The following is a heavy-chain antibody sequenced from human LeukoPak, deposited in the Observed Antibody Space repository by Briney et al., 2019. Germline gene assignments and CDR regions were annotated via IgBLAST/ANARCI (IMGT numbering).Heavy chain of an antibody. CDR2: ISPYNGNT. J-gene: IGHJ4*02. CDR3: ARGRLVLWFGESSSFDY. CDR1: DYTFTSYG. V-gene: IGHV1-18*04. D-gene: IGHD3-10*01. Sequence: ASVKVSCKASDYTFTSYGISWVRQAPGQGLEWMGWISPYNGNTNYAQKLQGRVTMTTDTSTSTAYMELRSLRSDDTAVYYCARGRLVLWFGESSSFDYWGQGTLVTVSS.